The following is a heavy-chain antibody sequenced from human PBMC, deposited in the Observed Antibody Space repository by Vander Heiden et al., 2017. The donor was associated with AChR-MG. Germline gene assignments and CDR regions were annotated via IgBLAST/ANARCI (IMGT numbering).Heavy chain of an antibody. CDR1: GFTFRDSY. Sequence: QVQLVESGGGLVKPGGSRSLSCAASGFTFRDSYMSWIRQAPGKGLEWVSYISSSGSTIYYADSVKGRFTISRDNAKNSLYLQMNSLRAEDTAVYYCARAAALLWFGDWFWFDPWGQGTLVTVSS. V-gene: IGHV3-11*01. D-gene: IGHD3-10*01. CDR3: ARAAALLWFGDWFWFDP. J-gene: IGHJ5*02. CDR2: ISSSGSTI.